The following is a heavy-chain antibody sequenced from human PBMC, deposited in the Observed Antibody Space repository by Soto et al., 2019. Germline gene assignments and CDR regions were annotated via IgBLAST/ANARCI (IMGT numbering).Heavy chain of an antibody. D-gene: IGHD3-3*01. CDR1: GGSIDTYY. J-gene: IGHJ3*02. Sequence: PSETLSLTCTVSGGSIDTYYWTWFRQAPGRGLECIGNIYYSGTTNINPALESRVSLSIDRAKRQFSLTLSSVTAADTAVYYCARTAGTFDNFWSGYSYDIWGPGTKVTVSS. CDR2: IYYSGTT. CDR3: ARTAGTFDNFWSGYSYDI. V-gene: IGHV4-59*13.